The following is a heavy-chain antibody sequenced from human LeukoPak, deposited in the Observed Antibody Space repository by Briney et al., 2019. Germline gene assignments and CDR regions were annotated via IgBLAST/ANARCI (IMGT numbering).Heavy chain of an antibody. CDR3: ARDIELST. V-gene: IGHV3-23*01. CDR1: GFMFRDAA. J-gene: IGHJ3*01. CDR2: IASSGLNT. D-gene: IGHD5-12*01. Sequence: PGGSLRPSCAASGFMFRDAAMTWVRQAPGKGLEWVSLIASSGLNTYYADSVRGRFTISRDNSKNTLSLQMNSLRVEDTAIYYCARDIELSTWGLGTLVTVSS.